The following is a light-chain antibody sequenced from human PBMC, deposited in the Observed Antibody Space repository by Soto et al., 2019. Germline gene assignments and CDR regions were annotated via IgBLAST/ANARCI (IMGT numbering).Light chain of an antibody. Sequence: QSALTQPPSASGSPGQPVTISCTGTSSDVGGYNYVSWYQQHPGKAPKFMFYEVSKWPSGVPDRFSGPKSGNTASLTVSGLQAEDDADYFGISYAGSNNFFVFGAGTKVTVL. CDR2: EVS. V-gene: IGLV2-8*01. J-gene: IGLJ1*01. CDR1: SSDVGGYNY. CDR3: ISYAGSNNFFV.